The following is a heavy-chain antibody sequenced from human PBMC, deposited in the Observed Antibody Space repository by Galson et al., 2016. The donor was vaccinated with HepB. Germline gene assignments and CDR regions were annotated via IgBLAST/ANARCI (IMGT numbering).Heavy chain of an antibody. CDR3: ARGCVESYYYYGLDV. Sequence: SLRLSCAASGFSVSSNYLNWVRQAPGKGLEWVSIIYSGGSIYYADFAKGRLTISRENSKNTLYLQMNSLRIEDTAVYYVARGCVESYYYYGLDVWGQGTTVTVSS. CDR2: IYSGGSI. V-gene: IGHV3-53*01. CDR1: GFSVSSNY. J-gene: IGHJ6*02. D-gene: IGHD3-16*01.